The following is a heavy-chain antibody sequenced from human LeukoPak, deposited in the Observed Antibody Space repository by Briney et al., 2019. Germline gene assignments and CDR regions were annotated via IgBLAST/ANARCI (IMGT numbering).Heavy chain of an antibody. D-gene: IGHD3-10*01. V-gene: IGHV5-51*01. CDR1: GYSFTSYW. CDR3: ARPQFYGSGSSVTDY. Sequence: GGSLRLSCKGSGYSFTSYWIGWVRQMPGKGLEWMGIIYPGDSDTRYSPSFQGQVTISADKSISTAYLQWSSLKASDTAVYYCARPQFYGSGSSVTDYWGQGTLVTVSS. J-gene: IGHJ4*02. CDR2: IYPGDSDT.